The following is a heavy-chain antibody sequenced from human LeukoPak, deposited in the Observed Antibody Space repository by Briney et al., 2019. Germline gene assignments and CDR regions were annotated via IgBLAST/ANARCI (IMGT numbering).Heavy chain of an antibody. J-gene: IGHJ4*02. CDR1: GYTFTGYY. Sequence: ASVKVSCKASGYTFTGYYMHWVRQAPGQGLEWMGWINPNSGGTNYAQKFQGRVTMTRDTSISTAYMELSRLRSDDTAMYYCARRPLGAGLKYYFDYWGQGTLVTVSS. D-gene: IGHD3-16*01. V-gene: IGHV1-2*02. CDR3: ARRPLGAGLKYYFDY. CDR2: INPNSGGT.